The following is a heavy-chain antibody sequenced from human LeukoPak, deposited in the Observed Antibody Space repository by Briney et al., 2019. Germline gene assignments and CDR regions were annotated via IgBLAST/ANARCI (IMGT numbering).Heavy chain of an antibody. J-gene: IGHJ4*02. CDR1: GFTFDDYA. V-gene: IGHV3-43*02. D-gene: IGHD3-22*01. Sequence: GGSLRLSCAASGFTFDDYAMHWVRQAPGKGLEWVSLISGDGGSTYYADSVKGRSTISRDNSKNSLYLQMNSLRTEDTALYYCAKSRGDYYDSSGYYYALSDYWGQGTLVTVSS. CDR3: AKSRGDYYDSSGYYYALSDY. CDR2: ISGDGGST.